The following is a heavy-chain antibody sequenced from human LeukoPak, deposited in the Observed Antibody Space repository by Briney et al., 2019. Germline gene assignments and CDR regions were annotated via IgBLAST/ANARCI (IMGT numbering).Heavy chain of an antibody. CDR2: ISGGGGDT. J-gene: IGHJ4*02. CDR1: GFTFSSYG. D-gene: IGHD6-19*01. V-gene: IGHV3-23*01. CDR3: ARVVGSSGWYLGY. Sequence: GGTLRLSCAASGFTFSSYGMSWVRQAPGKGLEWVSTISGGGGDTYYADSVKGRFTISRDNSKNTLYLQMNSLRAEDTAVYYCARVVGSSGWYLGYWGQGTLVTVSS.